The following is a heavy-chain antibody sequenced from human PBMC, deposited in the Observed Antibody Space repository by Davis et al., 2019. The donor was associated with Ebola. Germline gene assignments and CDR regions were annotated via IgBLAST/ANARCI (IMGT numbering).Heavy chain of an antibody. CDR3: AREESAAGMDY. Sequence: GESLKISRAASGFTFSSYWMSWVRQAPGKGLEWVANIKQDGSEKYYVDSVKGRFTISRDNAKNSLYLQMNSLRAEDTAVYYCAREESAAGMDYWGQGTLVTVSS. CDR1: GFTFSSYW. CDR2: IKQDGSEK. D-gene: IGHD6-13*01. J-gene: IGHJ4*02. V-gene: IGHV3-7*03.